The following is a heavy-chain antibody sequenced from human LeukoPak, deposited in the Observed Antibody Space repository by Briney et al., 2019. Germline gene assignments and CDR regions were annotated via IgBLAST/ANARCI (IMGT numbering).Heavy chain of an antibody. J-gene: IGHJ3*02. D-gene: IGHD1-1*01. V-gene: IGHV4-34*01. CDR1: GGSFSGYY. CDR2: INHSGST. CDR3: ARLLRRGIWNQIAFDI. Sequence: SETLSLTCAVYGGSFSGYYWSWIRQPPGKGLEWIGEINHSGSTNYNPSLKSRVTISVDTSKSQFSLKLSSVTAADTAVYYCARLLRRGIWNQIAFDIWGQGTMVTVSS.